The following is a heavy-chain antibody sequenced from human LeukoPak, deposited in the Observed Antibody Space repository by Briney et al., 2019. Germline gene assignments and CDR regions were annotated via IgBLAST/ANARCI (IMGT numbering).Heavy chain of an antibody. CDR2: IKVDGSEI. J-gene: IGHJ6*02. V-gene: IGHV3-7*01. CDR1: GFTFSMYW. D-gene: IGHD2-8*01. Sequence: GGSLRLSCAASGFTFSMYWMSWVRQAPGKGPEWVANIKVDGSEIYYVDSVKGRFTISRDNAKNSLYLQMNSLRAEDTAVYYCTGDRQGPRLYEMDIWGQGITVTVSS. CDR3: TGDRQGPRLYEMDI.